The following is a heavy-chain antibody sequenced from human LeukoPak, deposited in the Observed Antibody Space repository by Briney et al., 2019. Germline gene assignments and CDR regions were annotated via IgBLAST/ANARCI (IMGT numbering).Heavy chain of an antibody. CDR2: VSGGGTT. D-gene: IGHD1-14*01. CDR3: AQEDSEGGPNWFDP. J-gene: IGHJ5*02. Sequence: GGSLRLSCAASGFTFSSYGMSWVRQAPGKGLEWVSAVSGGGTTSYADSVRGRFTISRDNSKNTLYLQMNSLRVEDTAVYYCAQEDSEGGPNWFDPWGQGALVTVSS. V-gene: IGHV3-23*01. CDR1: GFTFSSYG.